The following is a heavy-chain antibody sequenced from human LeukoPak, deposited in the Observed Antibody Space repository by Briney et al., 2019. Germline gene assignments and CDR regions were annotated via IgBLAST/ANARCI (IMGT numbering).Heavy chain of an antibody. CDR1: NYSISNGYY. D-gene: IGHD5-18*01. J-gene: IGHJ6*03. CDR3: ARQKGSHGYSYGYGYYYYYYMDV. Sequence: SETLSLTCSVSNYSISNGYYWGWIRQPPGKGLEWIGNTFHSGRTYYNPSLKSRVTISVHTSKNQFSLKLSSVTAADTAVYYCARQKGSHGYSYGYGYYYYYYMDVWGKGTTVTVSS. V-gene: IGHV4-38-2*02. CDR2: TFHSGRT.